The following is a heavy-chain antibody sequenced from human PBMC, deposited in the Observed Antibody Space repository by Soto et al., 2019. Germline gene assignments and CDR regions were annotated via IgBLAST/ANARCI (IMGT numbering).Heavy chain of an antibody. CDR3: ARDLGYCSSTSCYRVGYYFDY. V-gene: IGHV1-2*02. Sequence: GASVKVSCKASGYTFTGYYMHWVRQAPGQGLEWMGWINPNSGGTNYAQKFQGRVTMTRDTSISTAYMELSRLRSDDTAVYYCARDLGYCSSTSCYRVGYYFDYWGQGTLVTV. CDR1: GYTFTGYY. D-gene: IGHD2-2*01. J-gene: IGHJ4*02. CDR2: INPNSGGT.